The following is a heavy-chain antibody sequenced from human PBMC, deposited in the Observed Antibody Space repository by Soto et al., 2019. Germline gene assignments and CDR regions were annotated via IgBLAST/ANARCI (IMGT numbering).Heavy chain of an antibody. D-gene: IGHD3-10*01. CDR2: INAGNGNT. Sequence: ASVKVSCKASGYTFTSYAMHWVRQAPGQRLEWMGWINAGNGNTKYSQKFQGRVTITRDTSASTAHMELSSLRSEDTAVYYCARSDYYGSGNLLSLDYWGQGTLVTVSS. V-gene: IGHV1-3*01. CDR3: ARSDYYGSGNLLSLDY. J-gene: IGHJ4*02. CDR1: GYTFTSYA.